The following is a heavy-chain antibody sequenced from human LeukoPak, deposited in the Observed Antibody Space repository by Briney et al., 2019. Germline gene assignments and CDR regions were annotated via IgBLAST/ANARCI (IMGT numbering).Heavy chain of an antibody. D-gene: IGHD3-10*01. V-gene: IGHV4-59*01. CDR1: GVSMSSYY. J-gene: IGHJ4*02. CDR2: MYYSGST. CDR3: ARGGLWFGELYEYYFDY. Sequence: SETLSLTCTVSGVSMSSYYWSWLGQPPGKGLEWVGYMYYSGSTNYNPPLKSPVTISVDPSKNQFSLKLSSVTAADTAVYYCARGGLWFGELYEYYFDYWGQGTLVTVSS.